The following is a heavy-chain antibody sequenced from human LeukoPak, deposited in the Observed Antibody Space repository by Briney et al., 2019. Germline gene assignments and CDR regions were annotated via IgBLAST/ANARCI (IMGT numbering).Heavy chain of an antibody. Sequence: GGSLRLSCAASGFTFSSYAMSWVRQAPGKGLEWVSAISGSGGSTYYADSVKGRFTISRDNSKNTLYLQMNSLGAEDTAVYYCARDRYYGMDVWGQGTTVTVSS. V-gene: IGHV3-23*01. CDR3: ARDRYYGMDV. CDR1: GFTFSSYA. CDR2: ISGSGGST. J-gene: IGHJ6*02.